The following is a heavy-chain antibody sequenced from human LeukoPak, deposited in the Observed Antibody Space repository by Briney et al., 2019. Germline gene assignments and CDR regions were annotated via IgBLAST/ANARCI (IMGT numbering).Heavy chain of an antibody. CDR2: IYYSGST. J-gene: IGHJ5*02. D-gene: IGHD3-22*01. CDR1: GGSISSSSYY. CDR3: ARHSQSYCDDSSGYYHRGFDP. V-gene: IGHV4-39*01. Sequence: SSETLSLTCTVSGGSISSSSYYWGWIRQPPGKGLEWIGSIYYSGSTYYNPSLKSRVTISVDTSKNQFSLKLSSVTAADTAVYYGARHSQSYCDDSSGYYHRGFDPWGQGTLVIVSS.